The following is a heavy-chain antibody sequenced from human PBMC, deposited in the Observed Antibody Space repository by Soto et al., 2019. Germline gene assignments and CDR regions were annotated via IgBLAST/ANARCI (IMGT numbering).Heavy chain of an antibody. Sequence: SVKVSCKASGGTFSSYAISWVRQAPGQGLEWMGGIIPIFGTANYAQKFQGRVTITADESTSTAYMELSSLRSEDTAVYYCARLGHGTTGKFDYWGQGTLVTVSS. CDR2: IIPIFGTA. V-gene: IGHV1-69*13. CDR1: GGTFSSYA. D-gene: IGHD1-1*01. CDR3: ARLGHGTTGKFDY. J-gene: IGHJ4*02.